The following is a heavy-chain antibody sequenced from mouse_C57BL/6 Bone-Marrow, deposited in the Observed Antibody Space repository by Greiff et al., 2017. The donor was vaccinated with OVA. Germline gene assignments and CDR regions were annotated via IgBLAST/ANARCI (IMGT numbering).Heavy chain of an antibody. D-gene: IGHD1-1*01. CDR3: TRDMAIYYSGSSPCWYFDV. CDR1: GYTFTSYW. Sequence: EVKLQESGTVLARPGASVKMSCKTSGYTFTSYWMHWVKQRPGQGLEWIGALYPGNSVTSYNQKFKGKAKLTAVTSASTASMELSSLTNEDAAVYYCTRDMAIYYSGSSPCWYFDVWSTGTTVTVSS. V-gene: IGHV1-5*01. J-gene: IGHJ1*03. CDR2: LYPGNSVT.